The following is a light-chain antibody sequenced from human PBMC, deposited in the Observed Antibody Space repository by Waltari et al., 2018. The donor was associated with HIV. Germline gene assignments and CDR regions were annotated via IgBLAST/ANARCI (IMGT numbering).Light chain of an antibody. Sequence: DIQITQSPSTLSASVGDTVTITCRASQSISGWLAWYQQKPGKAPKLLIYKASLLESGVPSRFSGSGSETEITLTISSLQPDDFATYYCQHYNTFSWTFGPGTKVDFK. V-gene: IGKV1-5*03. CDR2: KAS. CDR3: QHYNTFSWT. J-gene: IGKJ1*01. CDR1: QSISGW.